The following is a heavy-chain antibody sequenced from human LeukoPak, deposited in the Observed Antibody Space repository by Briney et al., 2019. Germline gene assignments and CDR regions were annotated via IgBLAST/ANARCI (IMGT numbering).Heavy chain of an antibody. Sequence: SETLSLTCTVSGGSISSSSYYWGWIRQPPGKGLEWIGSIYYSGSTYYNPSLKSRVTISVDTSKNQFSLKLSSVTAADTAVYYCASVSSGYSKVDYWGQGTLVTVSS. D-gene: IGHD3-22*01. J-gene: IGHJ4*02. V-gene: IGHV4-39*07. CDR1: GGSISSSSYY. CDR3: ASVSSGYSKVDY. CDR2: IYYSGST.